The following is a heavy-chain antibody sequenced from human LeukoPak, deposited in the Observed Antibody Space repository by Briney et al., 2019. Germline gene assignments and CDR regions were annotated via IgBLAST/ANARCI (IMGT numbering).Heavy chain of an antibody. CDR2: LTGSGATT. D-gene: IGHD3-3*01. CDR1: GFTFSSYA. Sequence: GGSLRLSCAASGFTFSSYAMNWVRQAPGKGLEWVSSLTGSGATTYYAGSVKGRFTMSRDNSKNSLSLQMNSLRAEDTAIYYCAKGVRVFGVAPIDSWGQGILVTVSS. J-gene: IGHJ4*02. CDR3: AKGVRVFGVAPIDS. V-gene: IGHV3-23*01.